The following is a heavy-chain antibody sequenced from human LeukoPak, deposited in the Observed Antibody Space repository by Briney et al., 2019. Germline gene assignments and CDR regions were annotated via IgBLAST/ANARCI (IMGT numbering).Heavy chain of an antibody. Sequence: GGSLRLSCAASGFTFSSYAMSWVRQAPGKGLEWVSAISGPGGTTYYADSVKGRFTISRDNSKNTLYLQMNSLRAEDTAVYYCARDLRVAGMWGQGTLVTVSS. CDR3: ARDLRVAGM. J-gene: IGHJ4*02. CDR1: GFTFSSYA. CDR2: ISGPGGTT. D-gene: IGHD6-19*01. V-gene: IGHV3-23*01.